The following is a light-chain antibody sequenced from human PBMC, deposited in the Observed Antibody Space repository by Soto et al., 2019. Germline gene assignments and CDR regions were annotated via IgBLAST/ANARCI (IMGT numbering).Light chain of an antibody. CDR3: SSYTSSSTLGVV. J-gene: IGLJ2*01. V-gene: IGLV2-14*01. CDR2: EVS. Sequence: QSALTQPASVSGSPGQSVTISCTGTSSDVGGYNYVSWYQQHPGKAPKLLIYEVSHRPSGVSNRFSGSKSGNTASLTISGLQAEDEADYYGSSYTSSSTLGVVFGGGTKLTVL. CDR1: SSDVGGYNY.